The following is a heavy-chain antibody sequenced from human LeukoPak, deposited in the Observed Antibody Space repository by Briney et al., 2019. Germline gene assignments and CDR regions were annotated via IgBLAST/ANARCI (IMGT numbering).Heavy chain of an antibody. CDR3: ATMVSSSWYSDYYYYGMDV. V-gene: IGHV1-46*01. CDR1: AYTFTSYD. Sequence: ASVKVSCKASAYTFTSYDMHWVRQAPGQGLEWMGMINTSGGSTNYAQRFQGRVTMTRDTSTSTVYMELTSLRSEDTAVYYCATMVSSSWYSDYYYYGMDVWGQGTTVTVSS. D-gene: IGHD6-13*01. J-gene: IGHJ6*02. CDR2: INTSGGST.